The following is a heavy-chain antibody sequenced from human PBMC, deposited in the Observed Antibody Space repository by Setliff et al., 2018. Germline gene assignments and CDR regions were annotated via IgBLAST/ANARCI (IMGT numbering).Heavy chain of an antibody. CDR1: GFTFSSYW. D-gene: IGHD5-18*01. Sequence: LRLSCAASGFTFSSYWMSWIRQHPGKGLEWIGYISYSGSTYYNPSLKSRVSISIDTSKNQFSLNLSSVTAADTAVYYCARVATAMLDAFDIWGQGTMVTVSS. V-gene: IGHV4-31*02. CDR3: ARVATAMLDAFDI. J-gene: IGHJ3*02. CDR2: ISYSGST.